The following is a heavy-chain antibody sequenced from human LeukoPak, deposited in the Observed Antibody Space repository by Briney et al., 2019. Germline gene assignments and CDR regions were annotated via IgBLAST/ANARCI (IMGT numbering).Heavy chain of an antibody. CDR2: IYYSGST. Sequence: SETLSLTCTVSGGSISSYYWSWIRQPPGKGLEWIGYIYYSGSTNYNPSLKSRVTMSVDTSMNQFSLKLSSVTAADTAVYYCARHSPVYYDFDYWGQGTLVTVSS. J-gene: IGHJ4*02. CDR1: GGSISSYY. D-gene: IGHD3-10*01. V-gene: IGHV4-59*08. CDR3: ARHSPVYYDFDY.